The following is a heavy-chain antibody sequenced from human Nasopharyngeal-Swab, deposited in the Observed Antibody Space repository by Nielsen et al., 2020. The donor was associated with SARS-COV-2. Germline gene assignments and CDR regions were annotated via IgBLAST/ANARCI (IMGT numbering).Heavy chain of an antibody. V-gene: IGHV3-74*01. J-gene: IGHJ3*02. CDR1: GFTFSDYW. CDR2: INSEGSNT. D-gene: IGHD4-17*01. Sequence: GESLKISCAASGFTFSDYWMHWVRQAPGKGLMLVSRINSEGSNTAYADSVKGRFTISRDNANNTLYLQMNSLRAEDTAVYYCARVGPSVTTRRAFDIWGRGTMVTVSS. CDR3: ARVGPSVTTRRAFDI.